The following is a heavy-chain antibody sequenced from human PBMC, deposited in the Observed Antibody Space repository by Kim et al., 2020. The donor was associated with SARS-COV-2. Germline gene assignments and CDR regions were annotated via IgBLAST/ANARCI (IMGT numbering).Heavy chain of an antibody. CDR2: IYYSGST. J-gene: IGHJ4*02. CDR1: GGSISSIIYY. D-gene: IGHD6-13*01. Sequence: SETLSLTCTVSGGSISSIIYYWGWIRQPPGKGLAWIGSIYYSGSTYYNPSLKSRVTISVDTSKNQFSLKLSSVTAADTAVYYCARRPSSFRATEYYFDYWGQGTLVTVAS. V-gene: IGHV4-39*01. CDR3: ARRPSSFRATEYYFDY.